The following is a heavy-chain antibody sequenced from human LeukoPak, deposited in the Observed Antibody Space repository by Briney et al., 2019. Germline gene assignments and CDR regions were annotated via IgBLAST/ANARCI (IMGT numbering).Heavy chain of an antibody. Sequence: SQTLSLTRTVSGDSISSGGYYWSWIRQHPGQGLEWIGYIYHSGSTYYNPSLKSRVTMSVDTSKNQFSLKLSSVTAADTAVYYCARVGSSGYYSLGTTNFENWGQGTLVTVSS. CDR2: IYHSGST. J-gene: IGHJ4*02. D-gene: IGHD3-22*01. CDR3: ARVGSSGYYSLGTTNFEN. CDR1: GDSISSGGYY. V-gene: IGHV4-31*03.